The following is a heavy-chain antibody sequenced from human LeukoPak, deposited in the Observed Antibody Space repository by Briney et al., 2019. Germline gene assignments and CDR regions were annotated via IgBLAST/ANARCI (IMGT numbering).Heavy chain of an antibody. Sequence: PGGSLRLSCAASGFTFSSYSMNWVRQAPGKGLEWVSSISSSSSYIYYADSVKGRFTISRDNAKNSLYLQMSSLRAEDTAVYYCARKGYCSSTSCYIPYYYYMDVWGKGTTVTVSS. CDR1: GFTFSSYS. J-gene: IGHJ6*03. CDR3: ARKGYCSSTSCYIPYYYYMDV. CDR2: ISSSSSYI. D-gene: IGHD2-2*02. V-gene: IGHV3-21*01.